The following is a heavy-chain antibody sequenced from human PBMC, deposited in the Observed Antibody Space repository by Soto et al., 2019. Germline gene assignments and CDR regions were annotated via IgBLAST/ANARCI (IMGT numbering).Heavy chain of an antibody. J-gene: IGHJ4*02. D-gene: IGHD2-2*02. CDR1: GFTFSSYS. CDR3: ARECGEYQLLYDY. V-gene: IGHV3-21*01. Sequence: GGSLRLSCAASGFTFSSYSMNWVRQAPGKGLEWVSSISSSSSYKYYADSVKGRFTISRDNAKNSLYLQMNSLRAEDTAVYYCARECGEYQLLYDYWGQGTLVTVSS. CDR2: ISSSSSYK.